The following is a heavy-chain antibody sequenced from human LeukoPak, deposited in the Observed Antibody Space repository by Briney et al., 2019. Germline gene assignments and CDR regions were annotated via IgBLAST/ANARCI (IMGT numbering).Heavy chain of an antibody. V-gene: IGHV3-21*01. D-gene: IGHD3-10*01. Sequence: GGSLRLSCAASGFTFSRYSMNWVRQAPGKGLEWVSSISISSNYIYYTDSVKGRFTISRDNAKNSLYLQMNSLRAEDTAVYYCARGSLVHYYGSGSYRIRAGFDSWGQGTLVTVSS. CDR2: ISISSNYI. J-gene: IGHJ4*02. CDR1: GFTFSRYS. CDR3: ARGSLVHYYGSGSYRIRAGFDS.